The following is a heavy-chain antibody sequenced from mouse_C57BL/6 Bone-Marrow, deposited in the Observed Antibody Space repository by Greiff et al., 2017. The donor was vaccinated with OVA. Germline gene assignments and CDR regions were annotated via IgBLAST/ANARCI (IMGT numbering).Heavy chain of an antibody. J-gene: IGHJ1*03. Sequence: QVQLQQPGAELVKPGASVKVSCKASGYTFTSYWMHWVKQRPGQGLEWIGRIHPSDSDTNYNQKFKGKATLTVDKSSSTAYMQLSSLTSEDAAVYYCAIVGATVVAPAWYFDVWGTGTTVTVSS. CDR2: IHPSDSDT. D-gene: IGHD1-1*01. CDR1: GYTFTSYW. CDR3: AIVGATVVAPAWYFDV. V-gene: IGHV1-74*01.